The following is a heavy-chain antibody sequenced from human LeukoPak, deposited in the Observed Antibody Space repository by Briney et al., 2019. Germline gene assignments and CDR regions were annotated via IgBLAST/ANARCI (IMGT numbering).Heavy chain of an antibody. J-gene: IGHJ4*02. CDR1: GGSISSYY. CDR3: ARHPITGAFDY. Sequence: SETLSLTCTVSGGSISSYYWSWIRQPPGKGLEWIGYIYFSGSTNYNPSLKSRVTISVDTSKNQFSLQLNSVTAADTAVYYCARHPITGAFDYWGRGTLVTVSS. D-gene: IGHD1-20*01. V-gene: IGHV4-59*08. CDR2: IYFSGST.